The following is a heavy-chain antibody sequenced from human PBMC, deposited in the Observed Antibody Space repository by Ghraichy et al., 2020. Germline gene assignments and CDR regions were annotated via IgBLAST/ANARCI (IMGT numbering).Heavy chain of an antibody. J-gene: IGHJ5*02. D-gene: IGHD2-15*01. CDR2: IIYNPGLA. CDR1: GGTFSNLT. CDR3: ARRYCSRGTCYPNWFDP. Sequence: SVKVSCKASGGTFSNLTLNWVRQAPGQGLEWMGRIIYNPGLANSAQNFQGRLTITADKSTSTVYMELSSLRSDDTAVYYCARRYCSRGTCYPNWFDPWGQGTLVTVSS. V-gene: IGHV1-69*02.